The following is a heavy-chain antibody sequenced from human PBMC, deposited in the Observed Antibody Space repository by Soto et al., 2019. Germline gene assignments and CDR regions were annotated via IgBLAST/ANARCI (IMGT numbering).Heavy chain of an antibody. V-gene: IGHV1-69*01. CDR1: GGTFSSYA. J-gene: IGHJ6*02. CDR2: IIPIFGTA. D-gene: IGHD6-19*01. CDR3: ACRIAVAGADYYYGMDV. Sequence: QVQLVQSGAEVKKPGSSVNVSCKASGGTFSSYAISWVRQAPGQGLEWMGGIIPIFGTANYAQKFQGRVTITADESTSTAYMELSSLRSEDTAVYYCACRIAVAGADYYYGMDVWGQGTTVTVSS.